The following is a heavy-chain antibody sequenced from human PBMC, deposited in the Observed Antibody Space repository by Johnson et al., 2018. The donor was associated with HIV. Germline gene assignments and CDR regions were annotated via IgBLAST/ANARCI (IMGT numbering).Heavy chain of an antibody. CDR1: GFTVSSNY. V-gene: IGHV3-66*01. J-gene: IGHJ3*02. CDR2: IYSGGST. Sequence: EVQLVESGGGLVQPGGSLRLSCVASGFTVSSNYMNWVRQAPGKGLEWVSVIYSGGSTYSADSVKGRFTISRDNSKNTLYLQMNSLRAEDTAVYYCARYLTEKTPNAFDIWGQGTMVTVSS. CDR3: ARYLTEKTPNAFDI. D-gene: IGHD2-15*01.